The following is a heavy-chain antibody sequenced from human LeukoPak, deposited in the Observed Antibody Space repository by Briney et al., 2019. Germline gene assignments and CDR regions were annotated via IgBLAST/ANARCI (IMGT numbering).Heavy chain of an antibody. D-gene: IGHD6-6*01. CDR3: AREYSTSSEGDYFDY. V-gene: IGHV4-59*01. J-gene: IGHJ4*02. CDR2: IYHSGST. CDR1: GASITTYY. Sequence: SETLSLTCTVSGASITTYYWTWIRQPPGKGLGWIGYIYHSGSTNYNPSLKSRVTISLDTSRNQFSLRLGSVTAADTAVYFCAREYSTSSEGDYFDYWGQGSLVTVSS.